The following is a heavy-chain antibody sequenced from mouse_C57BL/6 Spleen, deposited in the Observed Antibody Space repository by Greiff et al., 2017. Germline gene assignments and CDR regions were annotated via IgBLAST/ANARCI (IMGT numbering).Heavy chain of an antibody. D-gene: IGHD1-1*01. CDR1: GYSFTGYF. J-gene: IGHJ4*01. V-gene: IGHV1-20*01. Sequence: VHVKQSGPELVKPGDSVKISCKASGYSFTGYFMNWVMQSHGKSLEWIGRINPYNGDTFYNQKFKGKATLTVDKSSSTAHMELRSLTSEDSAVYYCARSLLREGYYAMDYWGQGTSVTVSS. CDR3: ARSLLREGYYAMDY. CDR2: INPYNGDT.